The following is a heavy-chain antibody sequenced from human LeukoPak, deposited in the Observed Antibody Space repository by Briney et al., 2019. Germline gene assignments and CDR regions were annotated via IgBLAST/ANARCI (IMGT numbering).Heavy chain of an antibody. CDR1: GYTFTGYY. Sequence: ASVKVSCKASGYTFTGYYMHWVRQAPGQGLEWMGRINPNSGGTNYAQKFQGRVTMTRDTSISTAYMELSRLRSDDTAVYYCARFGSGWYGGDYYYMDVWGKGTTVTVSS. CDR3: ARFGSGWYGGDYYYMDV. CDR2: INPNSGGT. V-gene: IGHV1-2*06. J-gene: IGHJ6*03. D-gene: IGHD6-19*01.